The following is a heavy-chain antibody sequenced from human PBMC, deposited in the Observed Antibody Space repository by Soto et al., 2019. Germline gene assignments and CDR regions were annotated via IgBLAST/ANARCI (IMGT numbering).Heavy chain of an antibody. CDR2: IYYSGST. J-gene: IGHJ4*02. D-gene: IGHD3-16*01. CDR3: ARIYLRGYFDY. Sequence: SETLSLTCTVSGGSISSYYWSWIRQPPGKGLEWIGYIYYSGSTNYNPSLKSRVTISVDTSKNQFSLKLSSVTAADTAVYYCARIYLRGYFDYWGQGTLVTVSS. V-gene: IGHV4-59*01. CDR1: GGSISSYY.